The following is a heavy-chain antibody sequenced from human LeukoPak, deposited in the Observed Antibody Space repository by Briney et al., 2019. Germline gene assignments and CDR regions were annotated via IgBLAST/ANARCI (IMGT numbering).Heavy chain of an antibody. Sequence: GGSLRLSCAASGFTVSSNYMGWVRQAPGKGLEWVSVIYSGGSTYYADSVKGRFTISRDNSKNTLYLQMNSLRAEDTAVYYCARDSPLGSYYYYYGMDVWGQGTTVTVSS. CDR2: IYSGGST. V-gene: IGHV3-53*01. CDR1: GFTVSSNY. J-gene: IGHJ6*02. CDR3: ARDSPLGSYYYYYGMDV. D-gene: IGHD7-27*01.